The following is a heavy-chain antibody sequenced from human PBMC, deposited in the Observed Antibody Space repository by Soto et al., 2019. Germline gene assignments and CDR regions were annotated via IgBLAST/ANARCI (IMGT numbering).Heavy chain of an antibody. V-gene: IGHV2-5*02. CDR3: ARLYWAASGTPSYFGY. CDR1: GFSFTTDGMG. D-gene: IGHD2-15*01. J-gene: IGHJ4*02. Sequence: QITLKESGPTLVKPTQTLTLTCTFSGFSFTTDGMGVGWIRQPPGKALDWLALIYWDDDKRYSPSLKSRLTITKDASRNQAVLTSTNMDPADTATYYWARLYWAASGTPSYFGYWGQGTLVTVSS. CDR2: IYWDDDK.